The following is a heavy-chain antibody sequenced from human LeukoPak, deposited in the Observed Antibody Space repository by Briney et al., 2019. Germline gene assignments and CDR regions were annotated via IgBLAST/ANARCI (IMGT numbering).Heavy chain of an antibody. D-gene: IGHD1-1*01. CDR1: GFTFSTYA. CDR2: LSVSGDTT. V-gene: IGHV3-23*01. CDR3: AKDRGGAWNYFDS. Sequence: GGSLRLSCSASGFTFSTYAMSWVRQAPGKGLEWVSSLSVSGDTTFYADSVKGRFTISRDTSRNTLYLQMNSLRAEDTAVYYYAKDRGGAWNYFDSWGQGTLVTVSS. J-gene: IGHJ4*02.